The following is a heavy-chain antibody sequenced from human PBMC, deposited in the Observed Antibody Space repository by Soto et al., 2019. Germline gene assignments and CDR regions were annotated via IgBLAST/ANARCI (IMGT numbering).Heavy chain of an antibody. CDR2: IYYSGST. CDR1: GGSISSGDYY. D-gene: IGHD3-22*01. V-gene: IGHV4-30-4*01. CDR3: ARNPSYYYDSSGYYVTDY. Sequence: PSETLSLTCTVSGGSISSGDYYWSWIRQPPGKGLEWIGYIYYSGSTYYNPSLKSRVTISVDTSKNQFSLKLSSVTAADTAVYYCARNPSYYYDSSGYYVTDYWGQGTLVTVSS. J-gene: IGHJ4*02.